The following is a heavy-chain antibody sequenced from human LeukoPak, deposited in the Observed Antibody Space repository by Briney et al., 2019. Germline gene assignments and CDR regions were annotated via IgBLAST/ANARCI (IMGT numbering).Heavy chain of an antibody. Sequence: ASVKVSCKASGYTFTGYYMHWVRQAPGEGLEWMGWMNPNSGNTGYAQKFQGRVTMTRNTSISTAYMELSSLRSEDTAVYYCAKPIYGGGAFDIWGQGTMVTVSS. J-gene: IGHJ3*02. CDR1: GYTFTGYY. V-gene: IGHV1-8*02. D-gene: IGHD4-23*01. CDR3: AKPIYGGGAFDI. CDR2: MNPNSGNT.